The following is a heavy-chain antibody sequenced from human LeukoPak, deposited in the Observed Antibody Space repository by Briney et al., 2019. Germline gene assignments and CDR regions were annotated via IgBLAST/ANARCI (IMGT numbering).Heavy chain of an antibody. CDR3: ARTDYGDSLFDY. Sequence: GGSLRLSCAASGFTFSSYWMHWVRHAPGKGLVWVSRINSDGSSTSYADSVKGRFTISRDNAKNTLYLQMNSLRAEDTAVYYCARTDYGDSLFDYWGQGTLVTVSS. CDR1: GFTFSSYW. V-gene: IGHV3-74*01. CDR2: INSDGSST. J-gene: IGHJ4*02. D-gene: IGHD4-17*01.